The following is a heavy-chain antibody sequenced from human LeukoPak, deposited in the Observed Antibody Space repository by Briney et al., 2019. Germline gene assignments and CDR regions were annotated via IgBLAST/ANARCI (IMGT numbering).Heavy chain of an antibody. V-gene: IGHV3-7*01. Sequence: CVANINHDASEKSYVYSVKGRFTISRDNGKNSLYLQMNSLRAEDTAVYYCARGMRVLDYWGQGTLVTVSS. CDR3: ARGMRVLDY. CDR2: INHDASEK. D-gene: IGHD2-8*01. J-gene: IGHJ4*02.